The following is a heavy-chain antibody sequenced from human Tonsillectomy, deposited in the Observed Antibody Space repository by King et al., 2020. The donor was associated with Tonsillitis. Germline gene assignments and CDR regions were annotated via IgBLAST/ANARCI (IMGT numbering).Heavy chain of an antibody. CDR2: ISSGRSYT. J-gene: IGHJ6*03. CDR3: ARGSLGHYDFWSGSNYYMDV. V-gene: IGHV3-11*05. Sequence: VQLVESGGGLVKPGGSLRLSCAASGFSFSDYYMTWVRQAPGKGLEWVSYISSGRSYTKHADSVKGRFTISRDNAKKSLYLQMNSLRAEETAVYYCARGSLGHYDFWSGSNYYMDVWGKGTTVTVSS. CDR1: GFSFSDYY. D-gene: IGHD3-3*01.